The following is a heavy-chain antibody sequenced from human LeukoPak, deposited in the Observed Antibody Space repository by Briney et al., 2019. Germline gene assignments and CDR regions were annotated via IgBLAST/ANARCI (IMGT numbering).Heavy chain of an antibody. CDR3: ARDHGPESYYDFWSDYYTGIKLYNWFDP. CDR1: GYSISSGYY. CDR2: IYHSGST. D-gene: IGHD3-3*01. V-gene: IGHV4-38-2*02. J-gene: IGHJ5*02. Sequence: SETLSLTCAVSGYSISSGYYWGWIRQPPGKGLEWIGSIYHSGSTYYNPSLKSRVTISVDTSKNQFSLKLSSVTAADTAVYYCARDHGPESYYDFWSDYYTGIKLYNWFDPWGQGTLVTVSS.